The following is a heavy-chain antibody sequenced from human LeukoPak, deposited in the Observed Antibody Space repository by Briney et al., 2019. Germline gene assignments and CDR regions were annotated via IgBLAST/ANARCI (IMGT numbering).Heavy chain of an antibody. CDR2: IYYSGST. Sequence: PSQTLSLTCTVSGGSISSGGYYWSWIRQHPGKGLEWIGYIYYSGSTYYNPSLKSRVTISVDTSKNQFSLKLSSVTAADTAVYYCASGEANYYYGMDVWGQGTTVTVSS. CDR3: ASGEANYYYGMDV. V-gene: IGHV4-31*03. D-gene: IGHD3-10*01. J-gene: IGHJ6*02. CDR1: GGSISSGGYY.